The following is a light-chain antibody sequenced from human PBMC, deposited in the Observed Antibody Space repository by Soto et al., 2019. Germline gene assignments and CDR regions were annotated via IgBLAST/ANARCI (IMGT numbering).Light chain of an antibody. CDR3: QQYKSNPIT. J-gene: IGKJ5*01. Sequence: DIQMTQSPSTLSASVGDRVIITCRASQSLTGWLAWYQQKPGKAPKVLIYDASSLESGVPSRFSGSGFGTELTLTISSLQPDDFATYCCQQYKSNPITFGQGTRLDIK. V-gene: IGKV1-5*01. CDR1: QSLTGW. CDR2: DAS.